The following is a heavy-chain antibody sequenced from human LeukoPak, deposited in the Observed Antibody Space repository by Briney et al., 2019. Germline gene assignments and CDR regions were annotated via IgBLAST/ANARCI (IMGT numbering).Heavy chain of an antibody. CDR1: GFTFSSYS. V-gene: IGHV3-21*01. CDR2: ISSSSSYI. J-gene: IGHJ3*02. CDR3: ARVLEMATMGGAFDI. D-gene: IGHD5-24*01. Sequence: PGGSLRLSCAASGFTFSSYSMNWVRQAPGKGLEWVSSISSSSSYIYYADSVKGRFTISRDNAKNSLYLQMNSLRAEDTAVYYCARVLEMATMGGAFDIWGQETMVTVSS.